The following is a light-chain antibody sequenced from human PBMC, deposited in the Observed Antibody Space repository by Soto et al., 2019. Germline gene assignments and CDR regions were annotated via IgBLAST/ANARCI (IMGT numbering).Light chain of an antibody. V-gene: IGKV1-5*03. CDR2: KAS. Sequence: DIQMTQSPSTLSASVGDRVTITGRASQIINNWLAWYQKKPGKAPKVLIYKASSLESGVPSRFSASASGTEFNLTIRSLQHDDFATYYCQQYDSYWWKFGQGTKVEIK. CDR3: QQYDSYWWK. CDR1: QIINNW. J-gene: IGKJ1*01.